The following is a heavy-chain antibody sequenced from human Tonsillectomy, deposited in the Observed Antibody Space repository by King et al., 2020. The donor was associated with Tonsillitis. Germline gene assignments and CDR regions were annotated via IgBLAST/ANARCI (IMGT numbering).Heavy chain of an antibody. D-gene: IGHD6-6*01. CDR2: IATDGRYK. J-gene: IGHJ6*02. CDR1: GFSFSNYV. V-gene: IGHV3-30*04. CDR3: ARLAARGGPHYEGMDV. Sequence: VQLVESGGGVVQPGRSLRLSCAASGFSFSNYVMSWVRQAPGKGLEWVAVIATDGRYKYFADSVKGRFTISRDNSKSTLYLQMNSLGGEDTAVYYGARLAARGGPHYEGMDVWGQGTTVTVSS.